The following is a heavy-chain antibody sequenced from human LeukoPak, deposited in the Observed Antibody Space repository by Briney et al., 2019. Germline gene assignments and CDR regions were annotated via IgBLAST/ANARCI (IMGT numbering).Heavy chain of an antibody. J-gene: IGHJ4*02. CDR1: GFTFSSYS. V-gene: IGHV3-21*01. D-gene: IGHD3-3*01. Sequence: PGGSLRLSCAASGFTFSSYSMNWVRQAPGKGLDWVSSISSSSSYIYYADSVKGRFTISRDNAKNSLYLQMNSLRAEDTAVYYCQSVFWSGYSPYVFDYWGQGTLVTVSS. CDR2: ISSSSSYI. CDR3: QSVFWSGYSPYVFDY.